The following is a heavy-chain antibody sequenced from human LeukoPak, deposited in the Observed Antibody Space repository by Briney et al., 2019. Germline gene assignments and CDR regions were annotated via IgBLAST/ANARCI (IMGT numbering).Heavy chain of an antibody. Sequence: SETLSLTCAVYGGSLSGYYWSWIRQPPGKGLEWIGEINHSGSTNYNPSLKSRVTISVDTSKNQFSLKVISMTAADTAVYYCTKSDGSGLIRICGRGTMVTVSS. V-gene: IGHV4-34*01. CDR1: GGSLSGYY. CDR3: TKSDGSGLIRI. D-gene: IGHD3-22*01. CDR2: INHSGST. J-gene: IGHJ3*02.